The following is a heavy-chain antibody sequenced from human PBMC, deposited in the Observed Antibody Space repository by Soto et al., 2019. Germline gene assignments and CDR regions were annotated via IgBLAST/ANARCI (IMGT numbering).Heavy chain of an antibody. Sequence: GGSLRLSCAASGFTFSSYAMSWVRQAPWKGLEWVSAISGSGGSTYYADSVKGRFTISRDNSKNTLYLQMNSLRAEDTAVYYCAKFSGSYYRPFYHDYWGQGTFVIVSS. CDR1: GFTFSSYA. CDR3: AKFSGSYYRPFYHDY. D-gene: IGHD3-10*01. CDR2: ISGSGGST. V-gene: IGHV3-23*01. J-gene: IGHJ4*02.